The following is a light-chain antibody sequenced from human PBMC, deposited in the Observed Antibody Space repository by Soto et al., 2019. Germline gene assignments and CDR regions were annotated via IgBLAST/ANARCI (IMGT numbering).Light chain of an antibody. Sequence: QSALTQPASVSGSPGQSITISCTGTTSDVGGYNYVSWYQQHPGKAPKLMIYDVSNRHSGVSNRFSGSKSGNTASLTISGLLAEDEADYYCSSYTSSSTLVFGGGTKLTVL. CDR1: TSDVGGYNY. V-gene: IGLV2-14*01. CDR2: DVS. CDR3: SSYTSSSTLV. J-gene: IGLJ2*01.